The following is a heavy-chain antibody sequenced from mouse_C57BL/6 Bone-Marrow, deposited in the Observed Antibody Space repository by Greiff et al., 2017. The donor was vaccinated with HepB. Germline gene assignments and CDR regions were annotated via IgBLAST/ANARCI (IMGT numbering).Heavy chain of an antibody. V-gene: IGHV2-4*01. Sequence: QVQLQQSGPGLVQPSQSLSITCTVSGFSLTSYGVHWVRQPPGKGLEWLGVIWSGGSTDYNAAFISRQSISKDHSKSQVFCKMNSLQADDTAIYYCAKMDLDYYVSSYVGNWYFDVWGTGTTVTVSS. D-gene: IGHD1-1*01. CDR1: GFSLTSYG. CDR2: IWSGGST. CDR3: AKMDLDYYVSSYVGNWYFDV. J-gene: IGHJ1*03.